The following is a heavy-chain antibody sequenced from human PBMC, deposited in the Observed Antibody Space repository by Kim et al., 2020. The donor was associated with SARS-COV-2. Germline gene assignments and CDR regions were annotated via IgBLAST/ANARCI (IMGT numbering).Heavy chain of an antibody. Sequence: GGSLRLSCAASGFTFDDYAMHWVRQAPGKGLEWVSLISGDGGSTYYGDSVKGRFTISRDNSKNSLYLQMNSLRTEDTALYYCAKDMTYFDFWSGYFYYNGMDVWGQGTTVTVSS. CDR2: ISGDGGST. CDR3: AKDMTYFDFWSGYFYYNGMDV. V-gene: IGHV3-43*02. J-gene: IGHJ6*02. D-gene: IGHD3-3*01. CDR1: GFTFDDYA.